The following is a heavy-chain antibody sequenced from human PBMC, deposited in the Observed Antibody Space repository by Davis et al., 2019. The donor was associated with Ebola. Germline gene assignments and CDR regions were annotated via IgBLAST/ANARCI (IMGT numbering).Heavy chain of an antibody. CDR2: IYSGGST. D-gene: IGHD5-12*01. Sequence: GESLKISCAASGFTFSSNYMSWVRQAPGKGLEWVSVIYSGGSTYYADSVKGRFTISRDNSKNTLYLQMNSLRAEDTAVYYCAKFRGYSGYLYYYYGMDVWGQGTTVTVS. J-gene: IGHJ6*02. CDR3: AKFRGYSGYLYYYYGMDV. CDR1: GFTFSSNY. V-gene: IGHV3-53*01.